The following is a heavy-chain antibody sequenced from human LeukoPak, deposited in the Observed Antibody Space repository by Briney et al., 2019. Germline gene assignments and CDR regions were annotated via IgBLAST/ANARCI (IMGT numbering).Heavy chain of an antibody. CDR3: ARGLECSGSSCYHYFDY. V-gene: IGHV3-30*14. CDR2: IPYDGRNK. J-gene: IGHJ4*02. D-gene: IGHD2-2*01. CDR1: GVSFSSYP. Sequence: PGGSLRLSCAASGVSFSSYPMYWVRQPPGNGMEWVGVIPYDGRNKYYADSLEGRFTISRDNSKNTVYLQMNSLRPEDTAVYYCARGLECSGSSCYHYFDYWGQGTLVTVSS.